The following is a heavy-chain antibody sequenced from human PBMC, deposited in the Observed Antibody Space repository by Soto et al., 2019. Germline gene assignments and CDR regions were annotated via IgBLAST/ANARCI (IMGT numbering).Heavy chain of an antibody. V-gene: IGHV4-59*01. Sequence: SETLSLTCTVSGGSISSYYWTWIRQPPGKGLEWIGYIYYSGSTNYNPSLKSRVTISVDTSKNQFSLKLSSVTAADTAVYYCARSIPPSHVPYFDFWGQGALVTVSS. CDR3: ARSIPPSHVPYFDF. CDR1: GGSISSYY. J-gene: IGHJ4*02. CDR2: IYYSGST. D-gene: IGHD2-21*01.